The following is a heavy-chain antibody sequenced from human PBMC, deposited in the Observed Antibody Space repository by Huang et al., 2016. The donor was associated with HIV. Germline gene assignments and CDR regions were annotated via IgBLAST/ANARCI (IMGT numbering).Heavy chain of an antibody. V-gene: IGHV1-24*01. J-gene: IGHJ6*03. D-gene: IGHD6-19*01. CDR3: VSVTTVAGRYEYHYFMDV. Sequence: QVHLVQSGAEVQKPGASVKVSCKVSGYSLTAASMHGVRQAPGKGRGWMGGRDPKSGETIYEQNFQGRVTMTEDTSADTAYMEVSSLRSEDTAVYYCVSVTTVAGRYEYHYFMDVWGKGTTVTVSS. CDR2: RDPKSGET. CDR1: GYSLTAAS.